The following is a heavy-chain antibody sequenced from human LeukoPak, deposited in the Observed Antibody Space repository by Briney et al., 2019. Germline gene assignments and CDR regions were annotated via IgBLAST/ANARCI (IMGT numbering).Heavy chain of an antibody. CDR3: AREGIYGDSSHYFDY. Sequence: SQTLSLTCTVSGGSISSGDYYWSWIRQPPGKGLEWIGYIYYSGPTYYNPSLKSRVTISGDTSKNQFSLKLSSVTAADTAVYYCAREGIYGDSSHYFDYWGQGTLVTVSS. J-gene: IGHJ4*02. CDR1: GGSISSGDYY. V-gene: IGHV4-30-4*01. D-gene: IGHD4-17*01. CDR2: IYYSGPT.